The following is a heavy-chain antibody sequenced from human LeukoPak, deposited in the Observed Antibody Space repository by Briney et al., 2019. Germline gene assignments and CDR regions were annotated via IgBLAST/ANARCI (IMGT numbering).Heavy chain of an antibody. J-gene: IGHJ3*02. CDR3: ARHGRYSGSYPDAFDI. V-gene: IGHV4-59*08. D-gene: IGHD1-26*01. Sequence: SETLSLTCIVSGGSISSYYWSWIRQPPGKGLEWIGYIYYSGSTNYNPSLKSRVTISVDTSKNQFSLKLSSVTAADTAVYYCARHGRYSGSYPDAFDIWGQGTMVTVSS. CDR2: IYYSGST. CDR1: GGSISSYY.